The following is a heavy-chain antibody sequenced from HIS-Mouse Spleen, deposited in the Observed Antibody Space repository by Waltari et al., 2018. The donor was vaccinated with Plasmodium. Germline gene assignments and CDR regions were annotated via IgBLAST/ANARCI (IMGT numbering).Heavy chain of an antibody. V-gene: IGHV3-30*18. CDR1: GFTFSSYG. J-gene: IGHJ4*02. CDR3: AKDRRSSSWYVDY. D-gene: IGHD6-13*01. CDR2: ISYDGSNK. Sequence: QVQLVESGGGVVQPGRSLRLSSAASGFTFSSYGLHWVHQATGKGLDWVAVISYDGSNKYYANSVKGRFTISRDNSKNTLYLQMNSLRAEDTAVYYCAKDRRSSSWYVDYWGQGTLVTVSS.